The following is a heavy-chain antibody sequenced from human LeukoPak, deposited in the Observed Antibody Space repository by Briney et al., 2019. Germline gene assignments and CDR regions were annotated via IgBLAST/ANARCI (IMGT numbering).Heavy chain of an antibody. J-gene: IGHJ5*02. Sequence: GGSLRLSCAASGFTFSSYWMSWVRQAPGKGLEWVANIKQDGSEKYYVDSVKGRFTISRDNAKKSLYLEMNSLRAGDTAVYYCARGASGIQLWFFDPWGQGTLVTVSS. V-gene: IGHV3-7*01. CDR2: IKQDGSEK. D-gene: IGHD5-18*01. CDR1: GFTFSSYW. CDR3: ARGASGIQLWFFDP.